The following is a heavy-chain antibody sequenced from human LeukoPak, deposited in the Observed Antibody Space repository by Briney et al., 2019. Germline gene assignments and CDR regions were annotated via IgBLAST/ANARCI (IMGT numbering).Heavy chain of an antibody. D-gene: IGHD1-14*01. CDR2: IRYDGSNK. CDR1: GFTFSSYG. Sequence: GGSLRLSCAASGFTFSSYGMHWVRQAPGKGLEWVAFIRYDGSNKYYADSVKGRFTISRDNSKNSLYLQMNSLRTEDTALYYCAKDSRSASNHLRWFDPWGQGTLVTVSS. V-gene: IGHV3-30*02. CDR3: AKDSRSASNHLRWFDP. J-gene: IGHJ5*02.